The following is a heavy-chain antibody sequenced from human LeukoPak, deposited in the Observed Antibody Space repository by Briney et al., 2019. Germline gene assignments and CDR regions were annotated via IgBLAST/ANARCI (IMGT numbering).Heavy chain of an antibody. CDR3: AREAVAGVSHDAFDI. D-gene: IGHD6-19*01. J-gene: IGHJ3*02. Sequence: SETLSLTCAVYGGSFSGYYWSWIRQPPGNGLEWIGEINHSGSTNSNPSLKSRATVSVDPSKHPLSLKLSSVTAAETAVYYCAREAVAGVSHDAFDIWGQGTMVTVSS. V-gene: IGHV4-34*01. CDR2: INHSGST. CDR1: GGSFSGYY.